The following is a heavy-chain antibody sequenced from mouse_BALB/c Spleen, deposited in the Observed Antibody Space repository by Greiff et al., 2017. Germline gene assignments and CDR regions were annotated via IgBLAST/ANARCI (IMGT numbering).Heavy chain of an antibody. J-gene: IGHJ3*01. CDR2: ISSGSSTI. CDR1: GFTFSSFG. D-gene: IGHD2-4*01. CDR3: ERSGYDYDNAY. V-gene: IGHV5-17*02. Sequence: EVKVVESGGGLVQPGGSRTLSCAASGFTFSSFGMHWVRQAPEKGLEWVAYISSGSSTIYYADTVKGRFTISRDNPKNTLFLQMTSLRSEDTAMYYCERSGYDYDNAYWGQGTLVTVSA.